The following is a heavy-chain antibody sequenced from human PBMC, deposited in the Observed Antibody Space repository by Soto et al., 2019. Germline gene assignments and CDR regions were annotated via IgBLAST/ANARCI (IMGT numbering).Heavy chain of an antibody. D-gene: IGHD1-7*01. CDR2: INQDGSEK. CDR3: ARENWHSGDY. Sequence: AGGSLRLSCAASGFTFSSCWMSWVRQAPGKGLEWVANINQDGSEKYYVDSVKGRFTISRDNAKNSLYLQMDSLRAEDTAVFYCARENWHSGDYWGQGTLVTVSS. J-gene: IGHJ4*02. CDR1: GFTFSSCW. V-gene: IGHV3-7*01.